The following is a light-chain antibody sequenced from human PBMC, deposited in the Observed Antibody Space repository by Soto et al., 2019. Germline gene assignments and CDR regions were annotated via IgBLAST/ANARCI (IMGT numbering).Light chain of an antibody. Sequence: DIQMTQSPSTLSASVGDTVTITCRASQSTSSWLAWYQQKPGKAPKLLIYKASTLKSGVPSRFSGSGSGTEFTLTISSLQPDDFATYYCQHYNSYSEACGQGTKVDIK. J-gene: IGKJ1*01. CDR2: KAS. V-gene: IGKV1-5*03. CDR3: QHYNSYSEA. CDR1: QSTSSW.